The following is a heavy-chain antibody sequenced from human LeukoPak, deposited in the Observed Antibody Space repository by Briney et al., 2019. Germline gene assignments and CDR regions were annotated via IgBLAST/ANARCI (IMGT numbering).Heavy chain of an antibody. Sequence: ASVKVSCKASGYTFTSYYMHWVRQAPGQGLEWMGIINPSGGSTSYAQKFQGRVTMTRDAYTSTVDMELSSLRSEDTAVYYCARGGGLYGSGSYYSYFDYWGQGTLVTVSS. V-gene: IGHV1-46*01. D-gene: IGHD3-10*01. CDR3: ARGGGLYGSGSYYSYFDY. J-gene: IGHJ4*02. CDR2: INPSGGST. CDR1: GYTFTSYY.